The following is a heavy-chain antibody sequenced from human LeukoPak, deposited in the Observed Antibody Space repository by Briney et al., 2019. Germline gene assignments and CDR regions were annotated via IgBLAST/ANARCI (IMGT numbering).Heavy chain of an antibody. CDR3: ARDRGYCYGHFDY. J-gene: IGHJ4*02. V-gene: IGHV1-69*05. Sequence: SVKVSCKASGGTFSSYAISWVRQAPGQGLEWMGGIIPIFGTANYAQKFQGRVKITTDESTSTAYMELSSLRSEDTAVYYCARDRGYCYGHFDYWGQGTLVTVSS. CDR2: IIPIFGTA. CDR1: GGTFSSYA. D-gene: IGHD5-18*01.